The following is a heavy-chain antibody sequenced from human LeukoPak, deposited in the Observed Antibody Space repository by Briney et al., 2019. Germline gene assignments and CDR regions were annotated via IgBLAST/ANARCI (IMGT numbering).Heavy chain of an antibody. Sequence: GGSLRLSCAASGFTFSSYWMHWVRQAPGKGLVRVSRINSDGSSTSYADSVKGRFTISRDNAKNTLYLQMNSLRAEDTAVYYCARDGRRGGYSYGELDYWGQGTLVTVSS. V-gene: IGHV3-74*01. CDR3: ARDGRRGGYSYGELDY. CDR1: GFTFSSYW. CDR2: INSDGSST. D-gene: IGHD5-18*01. J-gene: IGHJ4*02.